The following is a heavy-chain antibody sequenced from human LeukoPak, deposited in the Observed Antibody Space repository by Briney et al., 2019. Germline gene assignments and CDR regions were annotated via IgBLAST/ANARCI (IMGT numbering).Heavy chain of an antibody. Sequence: GGSLRLSCAASGFIFSSSNMKWVRQAPGKGLEWVSSITSSGDNKDSAESMKGRFTVSRDNAKDSLYLQIDSLRAEDTAVYYCARSSTIGFHFDSWGQGNLVIVSS. CDR2: ITSSGDNK. D-gene: IGHD6-13*01. J-gene: IGHJ4*02. CDR1: GFIFSSSN. V-gene: IGHV3-21*01. CDR3: ARSSTIGFHFDS.